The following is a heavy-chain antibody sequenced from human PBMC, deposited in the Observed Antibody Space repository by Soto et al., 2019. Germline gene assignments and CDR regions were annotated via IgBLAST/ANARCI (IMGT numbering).Heavy chain of an antibody. D-gene: IGHD6-19*01. CDR1: GFTFNTFA. Sequence: VQLVESGGTLVQPGGSLRLSCSASGFTFNTFAMHWVRQTPGKGLEFVSAISSNGGNTYYADSVKGRFAISRDNSKNTLYLQMYSLRPGDTALYYCVKEGYMRSDWYGQFDCWGQGTLVTVSS. CDR2: ISSNGGNT. J-gene: IGHJ4*02. CDR3: VKEGYMRSDWYGQFDC. V-gene: IGHV3-64D*06.